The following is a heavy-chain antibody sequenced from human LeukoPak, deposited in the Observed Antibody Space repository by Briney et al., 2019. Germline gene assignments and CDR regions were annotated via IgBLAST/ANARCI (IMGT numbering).Heavy chain of an antibody. CDR3: ARVRTTVTYYFDY. Sequence: GGSLRLSCAASGFTFSTYGMHWVRQAPGKGLEWVAFIPYDGSNKYYADSVKGRFTISRDNSKNTLYLQMNSLRAEDTAVYYCARVRTTVTYYFDYWGQGTLVTVSS. CDR1: GFTFSTYG. J-gene: IGHJ4*02. CDR2: IPYDGSNK. D-gene: IGHD4-17*01. V-gene: IGHV3-30*02.